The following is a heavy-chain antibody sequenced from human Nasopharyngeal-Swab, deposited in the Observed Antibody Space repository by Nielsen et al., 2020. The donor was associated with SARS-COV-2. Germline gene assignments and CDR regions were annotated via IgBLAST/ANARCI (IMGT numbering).Heavy chain of an antibody. CDR2: IKQDGSEK. D-gene: IGHD1-14*01. V-gene: IGHV3-7*01. J-gene: IGHJ6*02. CDR3: ARDRKHGGYGMDV. Sequence: GGSLRLSCAASGFTFSSYWMSWVRQAPGKGLEWVANIKQDGSEKYYVDSVKGRFTISRDNAKNSLYLQMNSLRAEDTAVYYCARDRKHGGYGMDVWGQGTTVTVSS. CDR1: GFTFSSYW.